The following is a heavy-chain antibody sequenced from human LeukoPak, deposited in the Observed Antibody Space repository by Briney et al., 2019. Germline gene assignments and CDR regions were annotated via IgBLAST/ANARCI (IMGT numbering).Heavy chain of an antibody. CDR1: GDSVSRSDSY. Sequence: SEALSLTCTIFGDSVSRSDSYWDWIRQPPGKGLEWIGTIYYSGRTYYSPSLKRRVTLSVDMSNNQFSLTLSSVTAADTALYFCARRRYYDSSGYLEWGQGTLVTVSS. CDR2: IYYSGRT. J-gene: IGHJ1*01. V-gene: IGHV4-39*01. CDR3: ARRRYYDSSGYLE. D-gene: IGHD3-22*01.